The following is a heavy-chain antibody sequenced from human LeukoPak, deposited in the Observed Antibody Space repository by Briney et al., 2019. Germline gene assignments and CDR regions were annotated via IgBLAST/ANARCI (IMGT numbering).Heavy chain of an antibody. J-gene: IGHJ5*02. V-gene: IGHV1-2*02. CDR2: INPNSGGT. CDR1: GYTFTGYY. CDR3: ARGPKIVVVNDWFDP. D-gene: IGHD3-22*01. Sequence: ASVKVSCKASGYTFTGYYMHWVRQAPGQGLEWMGWINPNSGGTNYVQKFQGRVTMTRDTSISTAYMELSRLRSDDTAVYYCARGPKIVVVNDWFDPWGQGTLVTVSS.